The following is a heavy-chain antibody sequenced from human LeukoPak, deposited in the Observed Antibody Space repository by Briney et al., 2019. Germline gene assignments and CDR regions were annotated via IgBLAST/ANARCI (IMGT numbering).Heavy chain of an antibody. V-gene: IGHV3-21*01. CDR3: ARDLYGYGGAFDI. CDR2: ISSSSYI. D-gene: IGHD5-12*01. CDR1: GFTFSSYS. J-gene: IGHJ3*02. Sequence: GGSLRLSCAASGFTFSSYSMNWVRQAPGKGLEWVSSISSSSYIYYADSVKGRFTISRDNAKNSLYLQMNSLRAEDTAVYYCARDLYGYGGAFDIWGQGTMVTVSS.